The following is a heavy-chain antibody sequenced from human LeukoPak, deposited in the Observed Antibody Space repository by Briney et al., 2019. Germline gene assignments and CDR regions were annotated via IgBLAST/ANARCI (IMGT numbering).Heavy chain of an antibody. Sequence: SETLSLTCTVSGGSTSSSSYYWGWIRQPPGKGLEWMGSIDYSGNTPYNPSLKSRVTISVDTSKNQISLKVSSVTAADTAVYYCARLDPLGFNFWGQGTLVTVSS. CDR1: GGSTSSSSYY. J-gene: IGHJ4*02. CDR3: ARLDPLGFNF. CDR2: IDYSGNT. V-gene: IGHV4-39*01.